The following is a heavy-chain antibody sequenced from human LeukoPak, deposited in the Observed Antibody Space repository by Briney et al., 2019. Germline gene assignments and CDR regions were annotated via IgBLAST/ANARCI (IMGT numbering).Heavy chain of an antibody. Sequence: GGSLRLSCASSGFTVSSNYMSWVRQAPGXXLXWVSIIYRGGNTYYADFVKGRFTISRDNSKNMLFLHMNSLRAEDTAMYYCTRTRLDAFDIWGQGTMVTVSS. CDR1: GFTVSSNY. J-gene: IGHJ3*02. D-gene: IGHD6-19*01. CDR2: IYRGGNT. CDR3: TRTRLDAFDI. V-gene: IGHV3-53*01.